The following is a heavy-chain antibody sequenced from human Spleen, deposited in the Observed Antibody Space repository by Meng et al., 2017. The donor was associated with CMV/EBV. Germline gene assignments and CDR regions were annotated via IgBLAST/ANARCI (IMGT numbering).Heavy chain of an antibody. V-gene: IGHV1-69*05. J-gene: IGHJ4*02. CDR2: ITPVFETA. CDR1: GGTFSSYT. CDR3: ARGPRIIVGGVIVWPLED. D-gene: IGHD3-16*02. Sequence: SVKVSCKASGGTFSSYTINWVRQAPGQGLEWMGGITPVFETADYAQKFRDRVTISMDDSATTAYMEMSSLRSEDTALYFCARGPRIIVGGVIVWPLEDWGQGTLVTVSS.